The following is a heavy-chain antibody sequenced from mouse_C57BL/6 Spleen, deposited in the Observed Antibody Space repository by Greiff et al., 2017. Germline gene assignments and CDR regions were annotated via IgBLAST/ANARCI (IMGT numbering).Heavy chain of an antibody. CDR2: INPNNGGT. J-gene: IGHJ3*01. CDR1: GYTFTDYN. Sequence: EVQRVESGPELVKPGASVKMSCKASGYTFTDYNMHWVKQSHGKSLEWIGYINPNNGGTSYNQKFKGKATLTVNKSSSTAYMELRSLTSEDSAVYYCARPATVYGAYWGQGTLVTVSA. D-gene: IGHD1-1*01. V-gene: IGHV1-22*01. CDR3: ARPATVYGAY.